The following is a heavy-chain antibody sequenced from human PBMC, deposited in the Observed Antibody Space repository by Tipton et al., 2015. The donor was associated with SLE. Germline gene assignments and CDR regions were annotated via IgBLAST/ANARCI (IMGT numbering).Heavy chain of an antibody. D-gene: IGHD6-25*01. V-gene: IGHV4-34*01. CDR2: IHDGST. Sequence: TLSLTCAVYNASFSAYYWTWIRQPPGKGLEWIEEIHDGSTNYNPPLKRRGIISEDTSKNQVYLRLNSVTAADTAVYFCARQDLGRAATLTFDIWGLGTLVTVSS. J-gene: IGHJ4*02. CDR1: NASFSAYY. CDR3: ARQDLGRAATLTFDI.